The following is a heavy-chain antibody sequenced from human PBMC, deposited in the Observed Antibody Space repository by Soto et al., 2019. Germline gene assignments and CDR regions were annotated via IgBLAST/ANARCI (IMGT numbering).Heavy chain of an antibody. D-gene: IGHD3-22*01. V-gene: IGHV4-61*01. J-gene: IGHJ3*01. CDR2: IYYSGST. CDR1: GGSVSSGSYY. Sequence: QVQLQKLVPGLVKPSETLSLTCTVSGGSVSSGSYYWCWIRQPLGKGLEWIGYIYYSGSTNYNPSLKSRVTISVDMSKYQFSLKLSSLIAAETAVYYCARSPWYYDSRGGEALDFWGQGTMVTGSS. CDR3: ARSPWYYDSRGGEALDF.